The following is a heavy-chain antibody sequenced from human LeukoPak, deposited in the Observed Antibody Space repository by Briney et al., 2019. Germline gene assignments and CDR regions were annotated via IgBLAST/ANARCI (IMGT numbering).Heavy chain of an antibody. CDR2: ISNSGGST. CDR1: GFTFSSYA. V-gene: IGHV3-23*01. D-gene: IGHD2-21*01. J-gene: IGHJ5*02. Sequence: GGSVRPSCAASGFTFSSYAMSWVRQAPGKGLEWVSSISNSGGSTYYADSVKGRFTISRDDAKKTLYLQMNSLRIEDTALYYCAKIVDPWGQGTLVTVSS. CDR3: AKIVDP.